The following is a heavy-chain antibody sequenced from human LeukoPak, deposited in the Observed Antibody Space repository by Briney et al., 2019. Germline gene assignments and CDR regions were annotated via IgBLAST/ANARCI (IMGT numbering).Heavy chain of an antibody. V-gene: IGHV5-51*01. D-gene: IGHD1-26*01. CDR1: GYSITSYW. J-gene: IGHJ4*02. CDR3: ARSVGPTSGHIDY. CDR2: IYPGDSDT. Sequence: GESLKISCKGSGYSITSYWIGWVRQMPGKGLEWMGIIYPGDSDTRYSPSFRGQVTISADKSISTAYLQWRSLKASDTAMYFCARSVGPTSGHIDYWGQGTLVTVSP.